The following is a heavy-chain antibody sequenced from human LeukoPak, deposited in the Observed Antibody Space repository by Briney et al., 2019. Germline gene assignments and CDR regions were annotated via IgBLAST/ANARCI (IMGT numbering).Heavy chain of an antibody. J-gene: IGHJ4*02. Sequence: GASVKVSCKASGYTFTSYTMHWVRQAAGQRLEWMGLINAGNGNTKSSQKFQGRVTITRDTSATTAYMELSSLRSEDTAVYYCARGGSLDYWGQGTLVTVSS. CDR2: INAGNGNT. V-gene: IGHV1-3*01. CDR3: ARGGSLDY. CDR1: GYTFTSYT. D-gene: IGHD6-13*01.